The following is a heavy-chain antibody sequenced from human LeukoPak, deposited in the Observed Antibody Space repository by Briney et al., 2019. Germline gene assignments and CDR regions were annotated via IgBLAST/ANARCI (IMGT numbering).Heavy chain of an antibody. CDR1: GGSFSGYY. CDR2: INHSGST. J-gene: IGHJ6*03. Sequence: KPSETLPLTCAVYGGSFSGYYWSWIRQPPGKGLEWIGEINHSGSTNYNPSLKSRVTISVDTSKNQFSLKLSSVTAADTAVYYCARAPPLGYYYMDVWGKGTTVTVSS. V-gene: IGHV4-34*01. CDR3: ARAPPLGYYYMDV.